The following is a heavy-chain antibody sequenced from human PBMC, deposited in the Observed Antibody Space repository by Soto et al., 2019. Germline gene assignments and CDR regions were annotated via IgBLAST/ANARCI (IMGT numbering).Heavy chain of an antibody. CDR1: GFTFSSYA. CDR3: ARASLRYFDWFLPYFDY. D-gene: IGHD3-9*01. CDR2: ISYDGSNK. V-gene: IGHV3-30-3*01. J-gene: IGHJ4*02. Sequence: QVQLVESGGGVVQPGRSLRLSCAASGFTFSSYAMHWVRQAPGKGLEWVAVISYDGSNKYYADSVKGRFTISRDKSKNTLYLQMNSLRAEDTAVYYCARASLRYFDWFLPYFDYWGQGTLVTVSS.